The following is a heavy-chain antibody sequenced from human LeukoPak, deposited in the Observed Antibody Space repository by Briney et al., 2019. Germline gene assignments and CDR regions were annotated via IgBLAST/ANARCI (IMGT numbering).Heavy chain of an antibody. CDR2: NNGDGSTT. CDR1: GFIFSNYG. Sequence: PGGSLRLSCAASGFIFSNYGMNWVRQAPGKGLMYISRNNGDGSTTNYADVVKGRFTMSRDNVKNTLYLQMNSLRVEDTAVYYCARDPRNVGLAPWGQGTLVTVSS. J-gene: IGHJ5*02. D-gene: IGHD2-15*01. CDR3: ARDPRNVGLAP. V-gene: IGHV3-74*01.